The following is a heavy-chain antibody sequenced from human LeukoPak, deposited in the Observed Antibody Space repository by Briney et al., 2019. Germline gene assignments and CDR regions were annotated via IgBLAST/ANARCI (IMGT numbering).Heavy chain of an antibody. CDR2: IYSGGST. CDR3: ASPRVRSAFDI. V-gene: IGHV3-53*01. J-gene: IGHJ3*02. D-gene: IGHD1-1*01. Sequence: PGGSLRLSCAASGFTVSSNYMSWVRQAPGKGLEWVSVIYSGGSTYYADSVKGRFTISRDNSKNTLYLQMNSLGAEDTAVYYCASPRVRSAFDIWGQGTMVTVSS. CDR1: GFTVSSNY.